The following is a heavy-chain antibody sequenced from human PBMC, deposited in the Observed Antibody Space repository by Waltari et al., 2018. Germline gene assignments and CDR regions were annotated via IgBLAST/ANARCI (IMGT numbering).Heavy chain of an antibody. D-gene: IGHD5-18*01. J-gene: IGHJ6*03. Sequence: QVQLVQSGAEVKKPGASVKVSCKASGYTFTGYSMHWVRQAPGQGLEWMGRINPNSGGTNYAQKFQGRVTMTRDTSISTAYMELSRLRSDDTAVYYCARDTAMAPDYYYYYMDVWGKGTTVTVSS. V-gene: IGHV1-2*06. CDR1: GYTFTGYS. CDR2: INPNSGGT. CDR3: ARDTAMAPDYYYYYMDV.